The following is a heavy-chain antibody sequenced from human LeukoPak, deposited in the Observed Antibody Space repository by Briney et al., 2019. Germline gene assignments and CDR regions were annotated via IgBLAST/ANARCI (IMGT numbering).Heavy chain of an antibody. D-gene: IGHD6-13*01. V-gene: IGHV3-48*04. CDR3: ARDSRQQLAYGMDV. CDR2: ISSSSSTI. CDR1: GFTFSSYS. Sequence: GGTLRLSCAASGFTFSSYSMDWVRQAPGKGLEWVSYISSSSSTIYYADSVKGRFTISRDNAKNSLYLQMNSLRAEDTAVYYCARDSRQQLAYGMDVWGQGTTVTVSS. J-gene: IGHJ6*02.